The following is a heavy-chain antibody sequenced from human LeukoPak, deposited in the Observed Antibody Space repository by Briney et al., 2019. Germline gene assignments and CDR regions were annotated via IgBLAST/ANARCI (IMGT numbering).Heavy chain of an antibody. CDR2: ISYDGSNK. J-gene: IGHJ1*01. D-gene: IGHD6-19*01. V-gene: IGHV3-30*14. Sequence: GRSLRLSCAASGFTLSSYAMHWVRQAPGKGLEWVAVISYDGSNKYYADSVKGRFTISRDNSKNTLYLQMNSLRAEDTAVYYCARGGSSGWYAVILFWGQGTLVTVSS. CDR3: ARGGSSGWYAVILF. CDR1: GFTLSSYA.